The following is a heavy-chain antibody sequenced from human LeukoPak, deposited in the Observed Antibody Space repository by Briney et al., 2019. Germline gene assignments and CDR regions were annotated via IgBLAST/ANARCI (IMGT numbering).Heavy chain of an antibody. CDR3: AKDGADSSGWYSDY. Sequence: GGSLRLSCAASGFTFSSYWMSWVRQAPGKGLEWVANIKQDGSEKYYVDSVKGRFTISRDNAKNSLYLQMNSLRAEDTAVCYCAKDGADSSGWYSDYWGQGTLVTVSS. D-gene: IGHD6-19*01. J-gene: IGHJ4*02. CDR2: IKQDGSEK. CDR1: GFTFSSYW. V-gene: IGHV3-7*01.